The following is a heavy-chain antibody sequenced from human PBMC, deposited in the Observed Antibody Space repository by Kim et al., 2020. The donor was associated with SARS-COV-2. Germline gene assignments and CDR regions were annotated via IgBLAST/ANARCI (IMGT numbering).Heavy chain of an antibody. Sequence: YAQKFQGRVTMTRDTSTSTVDMELSGLRSEDTAIYYCARDSRGYSNWFDPWGQGTLVTVSS. D-gene: IGHD3-22*01. V-gene: IGHV1-46*01. CDR3: ARDSRGYSNWFDP. J-gene: IGHJ5*02.